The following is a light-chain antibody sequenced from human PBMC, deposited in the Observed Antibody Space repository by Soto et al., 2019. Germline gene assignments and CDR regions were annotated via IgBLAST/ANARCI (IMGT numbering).Light chain of an antibody. CDR2: QDT. CDR1: ALPRQY. V-gene: IGLV3-25*02. J-gene: IGLJ1*01. Sequence: SYELTQPPSMSVSPGQTAGSTCSGDALPRQYVYWFKQKPGQAPMLVIYQDTRRPSTIPARFSGSASGTTVTLTISEVQADDEADYYCQSADTSGNIEVFGPGTKVTVL. CDR3: QSADTSGNIEV.